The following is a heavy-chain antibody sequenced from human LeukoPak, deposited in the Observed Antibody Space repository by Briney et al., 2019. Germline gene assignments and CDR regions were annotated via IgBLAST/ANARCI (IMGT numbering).Heavy chain of an antibody. CDR1: GGSFSGYY. CDR2: INHSGST. CDR3: ARGRLQLWSFPLPYNHYAIDV. V-gene: IGHV4-34*01. J-gene: IGHJ6*02. D-gene: IGHD5-18*01. Sequence: PSETLSLTCAVHGGSFSGYYWSWIRQPPGKGLGWIGEINHSGSTNYNPPLKSRVTISVDTSKNQFSLKLSSVTAADRAVYFCARGRLQLWSFPLPYNHYAIDVWGQGTTVTVSS.